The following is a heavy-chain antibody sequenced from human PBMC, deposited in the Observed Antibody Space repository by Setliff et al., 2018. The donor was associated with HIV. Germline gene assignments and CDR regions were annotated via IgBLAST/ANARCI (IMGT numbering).Heavy chain of an antibody. CDR1: GGTFSSYP. V-gene: IGHV1-69*13. CDR3: ARGRNYDSSGYGDYYYYMDV. D-gene: IGHD3-22*01. Sequence: SVKVSCKASGGTFSSYPISWVRQAPGQGLEWMGGIIPIFGTTHYAQKFQGRVTVTADESTSTAYMQLSSRRSDATAVYYCARGRNYDSSGYGDYYYYMDVGGKGTTVTVSS. J-gene: IGHJ6*03. CDR2: IIPIFGTT.